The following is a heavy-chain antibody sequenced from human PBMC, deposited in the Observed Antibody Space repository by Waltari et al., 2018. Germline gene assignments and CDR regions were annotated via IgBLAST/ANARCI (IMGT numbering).Heavy chain of an antibody. Sequence: QVQLVESGGGVVQPGGSLRLSCAASGLTFSSSGMPWVRKAPGKGLEWVAFIRYDGSNKYYADSAKGRFTISRDNSKNTLYLQMNSLRAEDTAVYYCAKDDGKAAAGGYFDYWGQGTLVTVSS. D-gene: IGHD6-13*01. CDR3: AKDDGKAAAGGYFDY. CDR2: IRYDGSNK. V-gene: IGHV3-30*02. CDR1: GLTFSSSG. J-gene: IGHJ4*02.